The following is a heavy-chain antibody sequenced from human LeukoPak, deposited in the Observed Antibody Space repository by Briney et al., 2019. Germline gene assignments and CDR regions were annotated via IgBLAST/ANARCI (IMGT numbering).Heavy chain of an antibody. CDR2: IYYSGDT. D-gene: IGHD2-15*01. CDR1: GDSTSSSSCY. V-gene: IGHV4-39*02. J-gene: IGHJ5*02. CDR3: VREVVVGFDP. Sequence: SETLSLTCNVFGDSTSSSSCYCGWIRQPPGKGLEWIGNIYYSGDTYYSPSLKSRVSISVDTSKNQFSLKLSSVTAADTAVYYCVREVVVGFDPWGQGILVTVSS.